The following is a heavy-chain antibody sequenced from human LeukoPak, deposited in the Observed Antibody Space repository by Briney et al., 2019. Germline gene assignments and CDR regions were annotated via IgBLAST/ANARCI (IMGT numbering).Heavy chain of an antibody. J-gene: IGHJ4*02. CDR2: IYTSGST. CDR3: ARHGSSASSGWYRLDY. CDR1: GGSISSGSYY. Sequence: PSETLSLTCTVSGGSISSGSYYWSWIRQPAGKGLEWIGRIYTSGSTNYNPSLKSRVTISVDTSKNQFSLKLSSVTAADTAVYYCARHGSSASSGWYRLDYWGQGTLVTVSS. D-gene: IGHD6-19*01. V-gene: IGHV4-61*02.